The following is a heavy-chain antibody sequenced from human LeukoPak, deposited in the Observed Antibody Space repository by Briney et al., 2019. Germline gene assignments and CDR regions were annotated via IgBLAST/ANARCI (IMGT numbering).Heavy chain of an antibody. CDR1: GYSISSGYY. CDR3: ATVDSGSFGFYYYYYMDV. CDR2: IYHSGST. D-gene: IGHD1-26*01. Sequence: SETLSLTCAVSGYSISSGYYWGWIRQPPGKGLEWIGSIYHSGSTYYNPSLKSRVTISVDTSKNQFSLKLSSVTAADTAVYYCATVDSGSFGFYYYYYMDVWGKGTTVTVS. V-gene: IGHV4-38-2*01. J-gene: IGHJ6*03.